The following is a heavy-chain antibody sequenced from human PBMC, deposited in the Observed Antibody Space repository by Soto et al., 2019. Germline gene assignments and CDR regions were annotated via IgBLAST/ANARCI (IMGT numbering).Heavy chain of an antibody. CDR3: ARRNFSYYDFWSGYYTGISHAFDI. Sequence: PGESLKISCKGSGYSFTSYWIGWVRQMPGKGLEWMGIIYPGDSDTRYSPSFQGQVTISADKSISTAYLQWSSLKASDTAMYYCARRNFSYYDFWSGYYTGISHAFDIWGQGTMVTVSS. J-gene: IGHJ3*02. V-gene: IGHV5-51*01. CDR1: GYSFTSYW. D-gene: IGHD3-3*01. CDR2: IYPGDSDT.